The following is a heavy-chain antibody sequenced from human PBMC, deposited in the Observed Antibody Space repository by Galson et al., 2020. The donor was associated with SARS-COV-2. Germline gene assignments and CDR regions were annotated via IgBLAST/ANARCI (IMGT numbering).Heavy chain of an antibody. V-gene: IGHV4-34*01. D-gene: IGHD5-12*01. CDR2: ITHSGST. CDR1: GGAFSGYY. J-gene: IGHJ4*02. Sequence: ETSETLSLTCAVNGGAFSGYYWSWIRQAPGKGLEWIGEITHSGSTNYNPSLESRLIISIDTLKKRFSLKLTSVTAADTAVYYCARGYLESSAYDFFDYWGQGTLVTVSS. CDR3: ARGYLESSAYDFFDY.